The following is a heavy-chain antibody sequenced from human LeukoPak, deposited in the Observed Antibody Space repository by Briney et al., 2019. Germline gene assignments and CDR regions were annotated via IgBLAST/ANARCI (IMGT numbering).Heavy chain of an antibody. J-gene: IGHJ4*02. CDR2: ISAYNGNT. CDR1: GYIFTSYG. Sequence: ASVKVSCKASGYIFTSYGISWVRQAPGQGLEWMGWISAYNGNTNYAQKLQGRVTMTTDTSTSTAYMELRSLRSDDTAVYYCACYYDSSGYLGNWGQGTLVTVSS. CDR3: ACYYDSSGYLGN. D-gene: IGHD3-22*01. V-gene: IGHV1-18*01.